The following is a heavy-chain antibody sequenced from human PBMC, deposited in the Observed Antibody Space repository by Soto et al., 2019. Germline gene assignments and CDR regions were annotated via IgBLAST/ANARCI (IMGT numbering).Heavy chain of an antibody. J-gene: IGHJ6*03. V-gene: IGHV1-18*01. Sequence: ASVKVSCKASGYTFTSYGISWVRQAPGQGLEWMGWISAYNGNTNYAQKLQGRVTMTTDTSTSTAYMELGSLRSDDTAVYYCARSTGVPFYYYYYYMDVWGKGTTVTVSS. CDR1: GYTFTSYG. D-gene: IGHD3-10*01. CDR2: ISAYNGNT. CDR3: ARSTGVPFYYYYYYMDV.